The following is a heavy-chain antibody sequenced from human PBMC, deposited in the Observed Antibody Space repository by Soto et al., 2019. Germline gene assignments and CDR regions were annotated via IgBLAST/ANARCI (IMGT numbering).Heavy chain of an antibody. CDR2: ISGSGGST. Sequence: GGSLRLSCAASGFTFSTYAMSWDRQAPGKGLEWVSAISGSGGSTYYADSVKGRFTISRDNSKNTLFLQMNSLRAGDTAVYYCAREGPASRNFDYWGQGTLVTVS. CDR3: AREGPASRNFDY. J-gene: IGHJ4*02. CDR1: GFTFSTYA. V-gene: IGHV3-23*01.